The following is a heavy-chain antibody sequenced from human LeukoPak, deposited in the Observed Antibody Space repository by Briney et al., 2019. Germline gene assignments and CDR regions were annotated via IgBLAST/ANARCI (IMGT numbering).Heavy chain of an antibody. J-gene: IGHJ4*02. V-gene: IGHV4-59*08. D-gene: IGHD2-21*02. Sequence: SETLSLTCTVSGGSISSYYWSWIRQPPGKGLGWIGYIYYSGSTNYNPSLKSRVTISVDTSKNQFSLKLSSVTAADTAVYYCASSGEYCGGDCPIDCWGQGTLVTVSS. CDR3: ASSGEYCGGDCPIDC. CDR2: IYYSGST. CDR1: GGSISSYY.